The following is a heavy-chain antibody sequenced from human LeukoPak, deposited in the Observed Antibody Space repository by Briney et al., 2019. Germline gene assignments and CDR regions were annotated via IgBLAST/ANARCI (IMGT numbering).Heavy chain of an antibody. Sequence: GGSLRLSCAASGFTFSRFWMSWVRQAPGKGLEWVANIKQDGSEKYYVDSVKGRFTISRDNAKNTLYLQMNSLRAEDTAVYYCARERTSGWDAFDFWGQGTLVTVSS. J-gene: IGHJ4*02. CDR3: ARERTSGWDAFDF. D-gene: IGHD6-19*01. CDR2: IKQDGSEK. CDR1: GFTFSRFW. V-gene: IGHV3-7*01.